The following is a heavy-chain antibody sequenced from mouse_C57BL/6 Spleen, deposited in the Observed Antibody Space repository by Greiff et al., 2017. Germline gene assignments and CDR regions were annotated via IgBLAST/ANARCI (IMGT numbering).Heavy chain of an antibody. CDR3: VRGLTMITTEGFDV. D-gene: IGHD2-4*01. CDR2: IRSKSNNYAT. V-gene: IGHV10-1*01. J-gene: IGHJ1*03. Sequence: EVKLVESGGGLVQPKGSLKLSCAASGFSFNTYAMNWVRQAPGKGLEWVARIRSKSNNYATYYADSVKDRFTISRDDSESMLYLQMDNLKTEDTAMYYCVRGLTMITTEGFDVWGTGTTVTVSS. CDR1: GFSFNTYA.